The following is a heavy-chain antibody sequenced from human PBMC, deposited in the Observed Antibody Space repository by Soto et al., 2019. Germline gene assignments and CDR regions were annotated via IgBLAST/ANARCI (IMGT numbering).Heavy chain of an antibody. D-gene: IGHD6-13*01. CDR3: ARHTVIAAAAPGRY. CDR2: FYYSGST. Sequence: QLQLQESGPGLVNPSETLSLTCSVSGGSIRSSGYYWGWIRQPPGMGLEWIGSFYYSGSTYSNPSLKSRVTISVDTSKNQFFLKLSSVTAADTAVYYCARHTVIAAAAPGRYWGQGTLVTVSS. CDR1: GGSIRSSGYY. V-gene: IGHV4-39*01. J-gene: IGHJ4*02.